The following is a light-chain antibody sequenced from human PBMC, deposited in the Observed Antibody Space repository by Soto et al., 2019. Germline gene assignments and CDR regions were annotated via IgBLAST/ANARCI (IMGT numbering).Light chain of an antibody. J-gene: IGLJ1*01. CDR2: GNT. CDR1: TSNIGRST. V-gene: IGLV1-44*01. CDR3: ATWNGGVFV. Sequence: QSVLTQPPSASGTPGQRVTISCSGNTSNIGRSTVSWYQQFPGAAPKLLIYGNTQRPLGVPVRFSGSKSDTSASLAISGLQSEDEADYYCATWNGGVFVFGIGTKLTVL.